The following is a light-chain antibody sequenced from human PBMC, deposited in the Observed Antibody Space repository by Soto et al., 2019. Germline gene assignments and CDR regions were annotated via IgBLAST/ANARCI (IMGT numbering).Light chain of an antibody. V-gene: IGKV3-15*01. J-gene: IGKJ1*01. CDR3: QQYNNWPRT. CDR1: QSVGGN. CDR2: GAS. Sequence: EIVMKQSPGTLSLSPGESATLSCRASQSVGGNLAWYQQRPGQAPRLLIYGASTRATGIPARFSGSGSGTEFTLTISSLQSEDFAVYYCQQYNNWPRTFGQGTKVDIK.